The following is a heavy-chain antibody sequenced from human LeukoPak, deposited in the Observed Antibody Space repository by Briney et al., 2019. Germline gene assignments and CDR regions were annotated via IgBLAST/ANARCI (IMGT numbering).Heavy chain of an antibody. D-gene: IGHD3-22*01. J-gene: IGHJ4*02. V-gene: IGHV3-23*01. CDR1: AFTFSGYA. Sequence: GGSLRLSCAASAFTFSGYAMTWVRQAPGKGLEWVSSITGSGEYTYYIDSVKGRFTISRDNSNNILYLQMNSLRGEDTALYYCAKDGLYYDGSAHVYYFDYWGQGTLVAVSS. CDR2: ITGSGEYT. CDR3: AKDGLYYDGSAHVYYFDY.